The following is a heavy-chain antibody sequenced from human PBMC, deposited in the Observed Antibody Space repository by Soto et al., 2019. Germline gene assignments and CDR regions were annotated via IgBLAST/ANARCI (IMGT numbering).Heavy chain of an antibody. D-gene: IGHD4-17*01. V-gene: IGHV3-11*06. CDR3: ARDIEYGDQVIYYYGMDV. CDR1: GFTFSDYY. CDR2: ISSSSSYT. J-gene: IGHJ6*02. Sequence: GGSLRLSCAASGFTFSDYYMSWIRQAPGKGLEWVSYISSSSSYTNYADSVKGRFTISRDNAKNSLYLQMNSLRAEDTAVYYCARDIEYGDQVIYYYGMDVWGQGTTVTVSS.